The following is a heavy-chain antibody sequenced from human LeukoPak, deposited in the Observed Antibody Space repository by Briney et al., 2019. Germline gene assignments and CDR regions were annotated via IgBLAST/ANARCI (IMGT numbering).Heavy chain of an antibody. CDR1: GFTFSNYW. CDR2: IYVDGRTT. V-gene: IGHV3-74*01. CDR3: IRDFRSADL. J-gene: IGHJ5*02. Sequence: GSLRLSCVASGFTFSNYWMHWVRQPPGKGLVWVSRIYVDGRTTNYADSVKGRFTISRDNAKNTVYLEMNSLSVEDTATYYYIRDFRSADLWGQGTLVTVTS.